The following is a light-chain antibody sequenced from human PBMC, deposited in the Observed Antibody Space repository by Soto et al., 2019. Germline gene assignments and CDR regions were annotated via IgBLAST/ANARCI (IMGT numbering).Light chain of an antibody. CDR3: QQRRYWPVT. V-gene: IGKV3-11*01. CDR1: QSVSSY. Sequence: EIVMTQSPAILSMSPGERATLSCRASQSVSSYFAWYQQKPGPAPRLLIYDASNRATGVPARFSGSGSGTDFTLTISSLEPEDFAGYYCQQRRYWPVTFGQGTKVEIK. CDR2: DAS. J-gene: IGKJ1*01.